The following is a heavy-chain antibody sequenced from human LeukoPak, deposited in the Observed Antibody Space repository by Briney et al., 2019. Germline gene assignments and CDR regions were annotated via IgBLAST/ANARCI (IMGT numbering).Heavy chain of an antibody. V-gene: IGHV3-66*01. CDR1: GFSVSSNY. CDR2: IYSGGST. J-gene: IGHJ4*02. CDR3: ARDRTMVRGVPAFDY. Sequence: GGSLRVSCAASGFSVSSNYMSWVRQAPGKRLEWVSVIYSGGSTYYADSVKGRFTISRDNSKNTLYLQMNSLRAEDTAVYYCARDRTMVRGVPAFDYWGQGTLVTVSS. D-gene: IGHD3-10*01.